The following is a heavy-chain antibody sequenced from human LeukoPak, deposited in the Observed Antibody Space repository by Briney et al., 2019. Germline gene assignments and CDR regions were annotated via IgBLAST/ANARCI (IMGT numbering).Heavy chain of an antibody. CDR3: ARVREGHSSSWSLDY. CDR2: TYYRSKWYN. CDR1: GDSVSSNSAA. V-gene: IGHV6-1*01. Sequence: QTLSLTCAISGDSVSSNSAAWNWIRPSPSRGLEWLGRTYYRSKWYNDYAISVKSRITIDPDTSKNQFSLHLNSVTPDDTAVYYCARVREGHSSSWSLDYWGQGTLVTVSS. D-gene: IGHD6-13*01. J-gene: IGHJ4*02.